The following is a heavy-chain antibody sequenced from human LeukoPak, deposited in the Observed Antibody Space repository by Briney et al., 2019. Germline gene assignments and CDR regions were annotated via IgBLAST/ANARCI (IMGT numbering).Heavy chain of an antibody. CDR2: ISGSGGST. CDR1: GFTFSSYA. J-gene: IGHJ4*02. Sequence: GGSLRLSCAASGFTFSSYAMHWVRQAPGKGLEWVSAISGSGGSTYYADSVKGRFTISRDNSKNTLYLQMNSLRAEDTAVYYCAKRVVIAATTYYFDYWGQGTLVTVSS. V-gene: IGHV3-23*01. D-gene: IGHD2-15*01. CDR3: AKRVVIAATTYYFDY.